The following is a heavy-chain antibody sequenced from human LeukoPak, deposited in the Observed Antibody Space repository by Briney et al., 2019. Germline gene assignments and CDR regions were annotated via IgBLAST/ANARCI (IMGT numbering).Heavy chain of an antibody. CDR3: AKEILRGGDTGGMDV. CDR1: GFTFDDYA. V-gene: IGHV3-9*01. Sequence: GGSLRLSCAASGFTFDDYAMHWVRQAPGKGLEWVSGISWNSGSIGYADSVKGRFTISRDNAKNSQYLQMNSLRAEDTALYYCAKEILRGGDTGGMDVWGQGTTVTVSS. CDR2: ISWNSGSI. D-gene: IGHD2-21*02. J-gene: IGHJ6*02.